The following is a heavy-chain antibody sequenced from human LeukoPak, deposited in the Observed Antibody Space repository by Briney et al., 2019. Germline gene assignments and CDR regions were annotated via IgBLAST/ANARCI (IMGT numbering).Heavy chain of an antibody. V-gene: IGHV3-48*03. CDR3: ARGGLLWFGELLPIDY. D-gene: IGHD3-10*01. CDR1: GFTFSSYE. CDR2: ISSSGSTI. Sequence: WGSLRLSCAASGFTFSSYEMNWVRQAPGKGLEWVSYISSSGSTIHYADSVKGRFTISRDNAKNSLCLQMNSLRAEDTAVYYCARGGLLWFGELLPIDYWGQGTLVTVSS. J-gene: IGHJ4*02.